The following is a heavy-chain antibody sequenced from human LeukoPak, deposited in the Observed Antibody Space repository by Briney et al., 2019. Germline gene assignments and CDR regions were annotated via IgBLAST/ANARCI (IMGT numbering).Heavy chain of an antibody. CDR3: ARVAGVSIDY. CDR1: GGSISSGGYY. CDR2: IYHSGST. J-gene: IGHJ4*02. V-gene: IGHV4-30-2*01. Sequence: SQTLSLTCTVSGGSISSGGYYWSWLRQPPGRGGEWIGYIYHSGSTYYNPSLKSRVTISVDTSKNQFSLKLSSVTAADTAVYYCARVAGVSIDYWGQGTLVTVSS. D-gene: IGHD1-26*01.